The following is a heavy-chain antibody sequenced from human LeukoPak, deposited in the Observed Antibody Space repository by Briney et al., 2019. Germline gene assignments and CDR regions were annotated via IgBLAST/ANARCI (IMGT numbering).Heavy chain of an antibody. Sequence: RWASVKVSCKASGYTFTSYAMHWVRQAPGQRLEWMGWINAGNGNTKYSQKFQGRVTITRDTSASTAYMELSSLRSEDTAVYYCARVRYCSGGSCYSLDYWGQGTLVTASS. J-gene: IGHJ4*02. CDR2: INAGNGNT. V-gene: IGHV1-3*01. CDR1: GYTFTSYA. CDR3: ARVRYCSGGSCYSLDY. D-gene: IGHD2-15*01.